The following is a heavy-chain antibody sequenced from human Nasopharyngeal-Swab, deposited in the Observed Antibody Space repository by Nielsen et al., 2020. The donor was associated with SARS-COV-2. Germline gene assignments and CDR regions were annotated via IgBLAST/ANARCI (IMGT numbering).Heavy chain of an antibody. D-gene: IGHD4-17*01. CDR3: TRGDGALTYFDY. CDR2: ISGSGSTL. V-gene: IGHV3-48*02. Sequence: GSLRLSCAASGFTFSDHSMIWVRQAPGQGLEWVSYISGSGSTLYYADSVKGRITVSRDNAKSSVYLQMSSLRDEDTAVYYCTRGDGALTYFDYWGQGTLVSVSS. CDR1: GFTFSDHS. J-gene: IGHJ4*02.